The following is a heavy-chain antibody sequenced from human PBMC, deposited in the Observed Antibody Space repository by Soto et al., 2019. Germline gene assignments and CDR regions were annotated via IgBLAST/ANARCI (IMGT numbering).Heavy chain of an antibody. CDR1: GFTFSSYS. V-gene: IGHV3-21*01. Sequence: GGSLRLSCAASGFTFSSYSMNWVRQAPGKGLEWVSSISSSSSYIYYADSVKGRFTISRDNAKNSLYLQMNSLRAEDTAVYDCARALRYCSSTSCYAVWFDPWGQGTLVTVSS. CDR3: ARALRYCSSTSCYAVWFDP. CDR2: ISSSSSYI. J-gene: IGHJ5*02. D-gene: IGHD2-2*01.